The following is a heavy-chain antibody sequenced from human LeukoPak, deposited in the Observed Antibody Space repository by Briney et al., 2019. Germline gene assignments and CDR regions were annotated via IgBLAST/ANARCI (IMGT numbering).Heavy chain of an antibody. CDR2: IGGGGSS. CDR3: VKGVTMVRGSREFDY. J-gene: IGHJ4*02. V-gene: IGHV3-23*01. D-gene: IGHD3-10*01. Sequence: GGSLSLSCTASGFSFSNSAMTWVRQAPGKGLEWVSSIGGGGSSYYAGSVKGRFTISRDNSKNTVYLQMNNLRAEDTAIFYCVKGVTMVRGSREFDYWGQGTLVTVSS. CDR1: GFSFSNSA.